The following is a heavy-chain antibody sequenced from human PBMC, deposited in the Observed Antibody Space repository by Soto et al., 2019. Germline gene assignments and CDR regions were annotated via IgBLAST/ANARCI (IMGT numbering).Heavy chain of an antibody. J-gene: IGHJ4*02. V-gene: IGHV3-23*01. CDR2: ISGSGGDT. Sequence: EVQLLESGGGVVQSGGSLRLSCAASGFTFNNYGMSWVRLAPGQGLEWVSGISGSGGDTYYADSVKGRFTITRDNSKETVFLEMNSLRAEDAAIYYCARESEDLTSNFDYWGQGTLVTVSS. CDR3: ARESEDLTSNFDY. CDR1: GFTFNNYG.